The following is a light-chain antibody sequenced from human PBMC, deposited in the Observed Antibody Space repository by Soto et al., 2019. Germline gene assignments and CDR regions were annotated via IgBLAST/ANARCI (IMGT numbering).Light chain of an antibody. J-gene: IGKJ4*01. CDR2: AAS. CDR1: QSVTSNY. Sequence: EIVLTQSPGTLSLSPGERATLSCRASQSVTSNYLVWYQQKPGQAARLLIYAASSRATGIPDRFSGSGSGTDFTLTISRLEPEDFAVYYCQQYGSSPHTFGGGTKVEIK. V-gene: IGKV3-20*01. CDR3: QQYGSSPHT.